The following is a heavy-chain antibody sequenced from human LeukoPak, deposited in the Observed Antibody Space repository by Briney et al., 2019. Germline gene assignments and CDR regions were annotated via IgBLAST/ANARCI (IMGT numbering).Heavy chain of an antibody. CDR2: ISSSSSYI. Sequence: GGSLRLSCAASGFTFSSYSMNWVRQAPGKGLEWVSSISSSSSYIYYADSVKGRFTISRDNAKNSLYLQMNSLRAEDTAVYYCARDLSLRDFGGFDYWGQGTLVTVSS. CDR3: ARDLSLRDFGGFDY. CDR1: GFTFSSYS. V-gene: IGHV3-21*01. D-gene: IGHD3-16*01. J-gene: IGHJ4*02.